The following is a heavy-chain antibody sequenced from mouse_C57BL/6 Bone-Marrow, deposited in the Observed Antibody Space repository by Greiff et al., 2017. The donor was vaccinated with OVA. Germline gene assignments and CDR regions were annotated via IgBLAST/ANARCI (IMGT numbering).Heavy chain of an antibody. CDR2: INPSTGGT. CDR3: ARPFYYGNYLYWYFDV. V-gene: IGHV1-42*01. J-gene: IGHJ1*03. D-gene: IGHD2-1*01. Sequence: VQLKESGPELVKPGASVKISCKASGYSFTGYYMNWVKQSPEKSLEWIGEINPSTGGTTYNQKFKAKATLTVDKSSSTAYMQLKSLTSEDSAVYYCARPFYYGNYLYWYFDVWGTGTTVTVSS. CDR1: GYSFTGYY.